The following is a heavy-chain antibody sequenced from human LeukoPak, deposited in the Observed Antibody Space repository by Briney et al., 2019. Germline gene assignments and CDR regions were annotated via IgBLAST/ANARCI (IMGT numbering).Heavy chain of an antibody. CDR1: GYTFTKYD. J-gene: IGHJ6*02. Sequence: GASVKVSCKASGYTFTKYDISWVRQAPGQGLEWMGWISAYNGNTNYAQKVQGRVTMTTDTSTTTAYMELRSLTSDDTGVYYCARGIISTPVYGMDVWGQGTTVTVSS. D-gene: IGHD3-10*01. CDR3: ARGIISTPVYGMDV. CDR2: ISAYNGNT. V-gene: IGHV1-18*01.